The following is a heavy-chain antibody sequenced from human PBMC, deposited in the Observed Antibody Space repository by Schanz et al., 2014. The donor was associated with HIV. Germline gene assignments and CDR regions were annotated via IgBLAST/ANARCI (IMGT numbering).Heavy chain of an antibody. CDR3: GTYNYGSGHDY. Sequence: VQLLESGGGLVQPGGSLRLSCAVSGFTITSYGMSWVRQATGKGLEWVSTIRAGVGTASYADSVKGRFTISRDNSKKMLFLQMNRLRAEDTAIYHCGTYNYGSGHDYWGQGTLVTVSS. CDR2: IRAGVGTA. J-gene: IGHJ4*02. D-gene: IGHD3-10*01. V-gene: IGHV3-23*01. CDR1: GFTITSYG.